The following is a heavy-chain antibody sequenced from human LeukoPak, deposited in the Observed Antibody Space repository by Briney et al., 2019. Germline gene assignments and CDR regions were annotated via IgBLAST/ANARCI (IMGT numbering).Heavy chain of an antibody. CDR1: GYTFTSYG. Sequence: ASVKVSCKASGYTFTSYGIHWVRQAPGQGLEWMGWISAYNGNTDYAQKLQGRVTMTTDTSTTTAYMELRSLRSDDTAVYYCARRGYPVYYYYMDVWGKGTTVTISS. CDR2: ISAYNGNT. J-gene: IGHJ6*03. CDR3: ARRGYPVYYYYMDV. D-gene: IGHD5-12*01. V-gene: IGHV1-18*01.